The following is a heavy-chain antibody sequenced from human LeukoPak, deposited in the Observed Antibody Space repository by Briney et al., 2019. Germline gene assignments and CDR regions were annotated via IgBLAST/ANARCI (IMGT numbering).Heavy chain of an antibody. Sequence: GASVKVSCKASGYTFTGYYMHWVRQAPGQGLEWMGWISTYNGNTNYAQKIQGRVTMTTDTSTRTAYMELRSLRSDDTAVYYCARDLPYSSSWESIDYWGQGTLVTVSS. CDR2: ISTYNGNT. V-gene: IGHV1-18*04. CDR1: GYTFTGYY. CDR3: ARDLPYSSSWESIDY. D-gene: IGHD6-13*01. J-gene: IGHJ4*02.